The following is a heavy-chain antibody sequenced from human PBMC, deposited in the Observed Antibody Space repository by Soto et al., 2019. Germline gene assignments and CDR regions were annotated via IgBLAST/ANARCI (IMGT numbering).Heavy chain of an antibody. D-gene: IGHD3-10*01. V-gene: IGHV1-69*08. J-gene: IGHJ4*02. Sequence: QVQLVQSGAEVKKPGSWVKVSCKASGGTFSTYTINWVRQAPGQGLEWMGRIIPLLDVTSNAQRFQGRVTITADKSTSTVYMELTSLTSQDTAVYYCARDSGTVGYDDSWGQGTLVTVSS. CDR3: ARDSGTVGYDDS. CDR1: GGTFSTYT. CDR2: IIPLLDVT.